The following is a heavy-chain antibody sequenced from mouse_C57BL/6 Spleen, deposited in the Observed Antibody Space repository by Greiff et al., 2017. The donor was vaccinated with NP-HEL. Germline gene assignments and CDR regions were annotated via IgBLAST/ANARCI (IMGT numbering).Heavy chain of an antibody. J-gene: IGHJ2*01. Sequence: EVNVVESGGGLVKPGGSLKLSCAASGFTFSSYAMPWVRQTPEKRLEWVATISDGGSYTYYPDNVKGRFTISTDNAKNNPYLQISHLKSEDTAVYYCASEAGTPDYFDYWGQGTTLSVSS. CDR1: GFTFSSYA. V-gene: IGHV5-4*03. CDR2: ISDGGSYT. CDR3: ASEAGTPDYFDY.